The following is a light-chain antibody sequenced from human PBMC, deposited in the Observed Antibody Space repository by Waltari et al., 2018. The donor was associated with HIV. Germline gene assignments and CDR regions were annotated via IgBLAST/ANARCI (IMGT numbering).Light chain of an antibody. V-gene: IGKV4-1*01. CDR3: QQYYSTLALT. Sequence: DVVMTQSPDSLALSLGERATINCKSSQSLLYSYDNKNYLAWYQQKPGQPPKLLIYWASTRESGVPDRFSGSGSGTDFTLTINSLQAEDVAVYYCQQYYSTLALTFGGGTKVEIK. CDR2: WAS. CDR1: QSLLYSYDNKNY. J-gene: IGKJ4*01.